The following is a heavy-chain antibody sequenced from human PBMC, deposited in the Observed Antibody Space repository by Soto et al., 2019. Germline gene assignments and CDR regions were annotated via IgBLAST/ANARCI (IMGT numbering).Heavy chain of an antibody. CDR1: GYTFTSYA. J-gene: IGHJ4*02. Sequence: ASVKVSCKASGYTFTSYAMHWVRQAPGQRLEWMGWINAGNGNTKYSQKFQGRVTITRDTSASTAYMELSSLRSEDTAVYYCARSRITMVRGVIIGDGFDYWGQGTLVTVSS. CDR3: ARSRITMVRGVIIGDGFDY. V-gene: IGHV1-3*01. CDR2: INAGNGNT. D-gene: IGHD3-10*01.